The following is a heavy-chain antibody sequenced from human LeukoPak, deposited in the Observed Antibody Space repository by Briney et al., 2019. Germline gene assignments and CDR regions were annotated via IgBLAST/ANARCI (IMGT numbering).Heavy chain of an antibody. CDR1: GFTFSSYW. Sequence: GGSLRLSCAASGFTFSSYWMSWVRQAPGKGLEWVANIKQDGSEKHYVDSVKGRFTISRDNAKKSLFLQMNSLRVDDTAVYYCARGSEYTSSTNYYFDYWGQGTLVTVSS. CDR2: IKQDGSEK. D-gene: IGHD6-6*01. V-gene: IGHV3-7*01. J-gene: IGHJ4*02. CDR3: ARGSEYTSSTNYYFDY.